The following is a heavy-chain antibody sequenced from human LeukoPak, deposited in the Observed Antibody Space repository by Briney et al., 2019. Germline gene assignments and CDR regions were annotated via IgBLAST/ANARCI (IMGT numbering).Heavy chain of an antibody. Sequence: PGGSLRLSCATSGFTLSSSAMTWVRQAPGKGLEWVSVISGSGGSTYYAESVKGRLNISRANVENSLYLQMNSLRDEDTAVYYCARVAAGYSVNYFDYWGQGTLVTVSS. D-gene: IGHD4-23*01. J-gene: IGHJ4*02. CDR1: GFTLSSSA. CDR3: ARVAAGYSVNYFDY. V-gene: IGHV3-23*01. CDR2: ISGSGGST.